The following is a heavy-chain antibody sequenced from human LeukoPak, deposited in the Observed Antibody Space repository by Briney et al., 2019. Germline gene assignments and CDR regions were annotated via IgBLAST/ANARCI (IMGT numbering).Heavy chain of an antibody. CDR3: AREYSSSSGAYYFDS. Sequence: SETLSLTCTVSGGSISSYYWSWIRQPPGKGLEWIGRIYTSASTNYNPSLKSRVTMSVDTSKNQFSLKLSSVTAADTAVYYCAREYSSSSGAYYFDSWGQGTLVTASS. J-gene: IGHJ4*02. CDR2: IYTSAST. CDR1: GGSISSYY. D-gene: IGHD6-6*01. V-gene: IGHV4-4*07.